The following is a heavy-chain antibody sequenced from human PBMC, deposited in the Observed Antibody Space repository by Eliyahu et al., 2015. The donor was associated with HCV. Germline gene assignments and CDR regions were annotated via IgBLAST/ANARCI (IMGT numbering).Heavy chain of an antibody. CDR2: IYSNGVT. V-gene: IGHV4-59*01. Sequence: QVQLQXSXPXLVKPSETLSLTCTVXGGSISSYYWSWXRQPPGKGLEWVGYIYSNGVTKYNPSLESRLTISLNTSRSQFSLTLRSVTAADTAFYYCARTGQLVVGPGRWHIDLWGRGTLVTVSS. D-gene: IGHD1-26*01. CDR3: ARTGQLVVGPGRWHIDL. CDR1: GGSISSYY. J-gene: IGHJ2*01.